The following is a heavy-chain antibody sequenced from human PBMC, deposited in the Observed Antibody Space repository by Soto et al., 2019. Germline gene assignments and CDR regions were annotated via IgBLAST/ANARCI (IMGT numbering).Heavy chain of an antibody. CDR2: VFHSGTT. D-gene: IGHD2-2*01. V-gene: IGHV4-4*02. J-gene: IGHJ5*02. Sequence: QVHLHESGPGLVEPSGTLSLTCAVSGASISSNYWWTWVRQSPTKGLEWIGEVFHSGTTNYNPSLKNPVTISGDKSNNQFSLKLTSVTAADTAVYYCAAVTAGCSGTTCQNDPWGQGTLVTVCS. CDR1: GASISSNYW. CDR3: AAVTAGCSGTTCQNDP.